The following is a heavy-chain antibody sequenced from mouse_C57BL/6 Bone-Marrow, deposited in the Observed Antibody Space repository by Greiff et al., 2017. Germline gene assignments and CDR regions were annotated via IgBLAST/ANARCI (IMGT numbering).Heavy chain of an antibody. Sequence: EVQRVESGGGLVQPGGSLKLSCAASGFTFSDYGMAWVRQAPRKGPEWVAFISNLAYSIYYADTVTGRFTISRENAKNTLYLEMSSLRSEDTAMYYCARSDGYYWFAYWGQGTLVTVSA. J-gene: IGHJ3*01. CDR3: ARSDGYYWFAY. D-gene: IGHD2-3*01. CDR1: GFTFSDYG. V-gene: IGHV5-15*01. CDR2: ISNLAYSI.